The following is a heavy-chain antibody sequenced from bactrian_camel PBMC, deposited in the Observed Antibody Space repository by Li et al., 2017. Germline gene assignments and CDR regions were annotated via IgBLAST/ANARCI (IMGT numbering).Heavy chain of an antibody. J-gene: IGHJ4*01. CDR1: GIAVDNFC. Sequence: QLVESGGGAVQAGGSLRLSCAASGIAVDNFCVGWFRQAPGKGREGVAALDVGGNINYAQLAKGRATISKDKAKNTLYLEMSNLKPEDTAMYYCAADSRRPCGGRVGWFSIGNYRYWGQGTQVTVS. V-gene: IGHV3S55*01. D-gene: IGHD2*01. CDR2: LDVGGNI. CDR3: AADSRRPCGGRVGWFSIGNYRY.